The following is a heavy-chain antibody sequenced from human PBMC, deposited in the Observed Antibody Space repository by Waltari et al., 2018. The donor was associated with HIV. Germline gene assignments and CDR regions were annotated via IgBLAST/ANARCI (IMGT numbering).Heavy chain of an antibody. J-gene: IGHJ6*02. CDR2: ISPNNGNN. V-gene: IGHV1-18*01. CDR3: ARDQYGPPTFYYGSGSFYGMDV. Sequence: QVQLVQSGAEVKKPGASVKVSCKASAYTFTNYGISWVRQAPGQGLEWMGWISPNNGNNKNAQKLRERVNMNTDTSTSTAYMGLRSLRSDDTAVYYGARDQYGPPTFYYGSGSFYGMDVGGQGTTVTVSS. D-gene: IGHD3-10*01. CDR1: AYTFTNYG.